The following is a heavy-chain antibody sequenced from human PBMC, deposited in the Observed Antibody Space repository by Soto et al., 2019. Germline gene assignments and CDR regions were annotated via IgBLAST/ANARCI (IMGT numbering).Heavy chain of an antibody. J-gene: IGHJ4*02. D-gene: IGHD5-12*01. V-gene: IGHV4-34*01. CDR3: ARRIEMATKKFDY. Sequence: QVQLQQWGAGLLKPSETLSLTCAVYGGSFSGYYWSWIRQPPGKGLEWIGEINHSGSTNYNPSLNSRVTISVDTSKNQFSLKLSSVPAADTAVYYCARRIEMATKKFDYWGQGTLVTVSS. CDR1: GGSFSGYY. CDR2: INHSGST.